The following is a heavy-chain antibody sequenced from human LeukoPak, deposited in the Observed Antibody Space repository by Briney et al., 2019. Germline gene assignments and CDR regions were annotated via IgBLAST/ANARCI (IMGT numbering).Heavy chain of an antibody. D-gene: IGHD2-21*01. CDR2: IYHTGST. Sequence: SETLSLTCTVSGGSISNYYWSWIRQPPGKGLEWMGFIYHTGSTNYNPSLKSRVTISVDTSKNQFSLKLSSVTAADTAVYYCARVYCGGDCYYGMDVWGQGTTVTVSS. J-gene: IGHJ6*02. V-gene: IGHV4-59*01. CDR1: GGSISNYY. CDR3: ARVYCGGDCYYGMDV.